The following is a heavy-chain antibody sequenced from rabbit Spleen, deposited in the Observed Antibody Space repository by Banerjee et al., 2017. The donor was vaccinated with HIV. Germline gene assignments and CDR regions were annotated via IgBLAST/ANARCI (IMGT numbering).Heavy chain of an antibody. J-gene: IGHJ4*01. Sequence: QSLEESGGGLVKPGASLTLTCKASGFSFNSGYDMCWVRQAPGKGLEWIACIYAGNSGSTYSATWAKGRFTISKTSSTTVTLQMTSLTVADMATYFCARDAGSGPYIDGYFDLWGPGTLVTVS. D-gene: IGHD8-1*01. CDR2: IYAGNSGST. CDR1: GFSFNSGYD. V-gene: IGHV1S40*01. CDR3: ARDAGSGPYIDGYFDL.